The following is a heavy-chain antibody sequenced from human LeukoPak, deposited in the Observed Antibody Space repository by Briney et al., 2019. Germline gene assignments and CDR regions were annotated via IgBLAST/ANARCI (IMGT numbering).Heavy chain of an antibody. Sequence: GGSLRLSCAASGFIFSIYAMHWVRQAPGKGLEWVAFISYDGSNKYYADSVKGRFTISRDNSKSTLYLQMNSLRAEDTAVYYCAREPPTLIGYFQHWGPGTLVTVSS. J-gene: IGHJ1*01. CDR3: AREPPTLIGYFQH. CDR2: ISYDGSNK. V-gene: IGHV3-30-3*01. CDR1: GFIFSIYA.